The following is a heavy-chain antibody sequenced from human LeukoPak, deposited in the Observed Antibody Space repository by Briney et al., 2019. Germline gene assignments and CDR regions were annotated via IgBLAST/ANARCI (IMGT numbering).Heavy chain of an antibody. J-gene: IGHJ6*03. CDR2: IYYSGST. V-gene: IGHV4-61*01. Sequence: SETLSLTCTVSGYSISSGYYWGWIRQPPGKGLEWIGYIYYSGSTNYNPSLKSRVTISVDTSKNQFSLKLSSVTAADTAVYYCARVDGNYYYYYMDVWGKGTTVTISS. CDR3: ARVDGNYYYYYMDV. D-gene: IGHD1-14*01. CDR1: GYSISSGYY.